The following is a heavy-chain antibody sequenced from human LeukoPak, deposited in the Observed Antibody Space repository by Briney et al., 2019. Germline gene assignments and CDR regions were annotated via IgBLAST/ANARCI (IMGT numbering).Heavy chain of an antibody. V-gene: IGHV1-2*06. J-gene: IGHJ5*02. CDR3: ARSLYLGIAAAGPYNWFGP. D-gene: IGHD6-13*01. Sequence: ASVKVSCKASGYTFTGYYMHWVRQAPGQGLEWMGRINPNSGGTNYAQKFQGRVTMTRDTSISTAYMELSRLRSDDTAVYYCARSLYLGIAAAGPYNWFGPWGQGTLVTVSS. CDR1: GYTFTGYY. CDR2: INPNSGGT.